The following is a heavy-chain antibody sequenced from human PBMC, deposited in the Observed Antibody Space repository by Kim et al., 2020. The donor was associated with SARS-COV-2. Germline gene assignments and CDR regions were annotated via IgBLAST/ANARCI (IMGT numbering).Heavy chain of an antibody. J-gene: IGHJ4*02. CDR3: ARSRQLVQGGGFDY. Sequence: ADSVKGRFTISRDNSKNTLYLQMNSLRAEDTAVYYCARSRQLVQGGGFDYWGQGTLVTVSS. V-gene: IGHV3-66*01. D-gene: IGHD6-6*01.